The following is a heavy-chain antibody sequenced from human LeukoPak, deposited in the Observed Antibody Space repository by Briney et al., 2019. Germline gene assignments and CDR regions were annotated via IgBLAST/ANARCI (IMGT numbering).Heavy chain of an antibody. CDR2: ISSSSSNI. J-gene: IGHJ3*02. V-gene: IGHV3-21*01. D-gene: IGHD2-2*01. CDR1: GFTFSSCS. Sequence: GGSLRLSCAASGFTFSSCSMNWVRQAPGKGLEWVSSISSSSSNIYYADSVKGRFTISRDNAKNSLYLQMNSLRAEDTAVYYCASPGGRGCSSTSCAGYAFDIWGQGTVVTVSS. CDR3: ASPGGRGCSSTSCAGYAFDI.